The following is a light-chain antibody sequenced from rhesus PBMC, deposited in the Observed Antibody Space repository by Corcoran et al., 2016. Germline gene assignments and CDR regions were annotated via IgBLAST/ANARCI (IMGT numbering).Light chain of an antibody. CDR3: QQHNSYPRT. CDR1: QSLSNY. J-gene: IGKJ1*01. V-gene: IGKV1S9*01. Sequence: DIQMTQSPSSLSASVGDRVTITCQASQSLSNYLNWYQQKLGKIPKLLIYRASSLQSGIPSRFSGSGSGTDFTLTISSLQPEDFATYYCQQHNSYPRTFGQGTKVEIK. CDR2: RAS.